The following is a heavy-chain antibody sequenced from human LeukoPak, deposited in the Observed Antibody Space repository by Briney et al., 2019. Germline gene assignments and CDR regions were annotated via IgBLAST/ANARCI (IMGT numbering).Heavy chain of an antibody. CDR3: AREFDRRNSPYYFDS. Sequence: PGGSLRLSCAASGFTFSNYDIHWVRQAPGKGLEWVAVIAYDGSNKYYADSVKGRVIISRDNSKSTLYLQMNSLRLEDTAVYYCAREFDRRNSPYYFDSWGQGTLVTVSS. D-gene: IGHD2/OR15-2a*01. CDR2: IAYDGSNK. V-gene: IGHV3-30*03. J-gene: IGHJ4*02. CDR1: GFTFSNYD.